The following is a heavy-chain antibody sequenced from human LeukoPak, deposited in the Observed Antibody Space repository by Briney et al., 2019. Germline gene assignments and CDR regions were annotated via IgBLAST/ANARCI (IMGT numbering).Heavy chain of an antibody. Sequence: GASVKVSCKASGYTFTSYYMHWVRQAPGQGLEWMGIINPSGGSTSYAQKFQGRVTMTRDTSTSTVYMELSSLRSEDTAVYYCAIHYVRLYDSSGYFYWGQGTLVTVSS. CDR1: GYTFTSYY. V-gene: IGHV1-46*01. D-gene: IGHD3-22*01. CDR3: AIHYVRLYDSSGYFY. J-gene: IGHJ4*02. CDR2: INPSGGST.